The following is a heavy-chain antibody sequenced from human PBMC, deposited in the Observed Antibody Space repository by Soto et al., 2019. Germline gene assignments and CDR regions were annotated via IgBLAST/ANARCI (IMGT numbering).Heavy chain of an antibody. D-gene: IGHD2-21*02. J-gene: IGHJ4*02. Sequence: EVQLVESGGGLVKPGGSLRLSCAASGFIFSTAWMSWVRQAPGKGLEWVGRIQSKIDGGTADNAAPVKGRFTISRDDSKNTLYLQMNSLKTDDTAVYYCTTDSRGDGAWGQGTLVTVSS. CDR3: TTDSRGDGA. V-gene: IGHV3-15*01. CDR2: IQSKIDGGTA. CDR1: GFIFSTAW.